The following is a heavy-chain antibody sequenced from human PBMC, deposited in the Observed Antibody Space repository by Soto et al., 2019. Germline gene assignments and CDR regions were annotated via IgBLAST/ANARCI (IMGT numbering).Heavy chain of an antibody. V-gene: IGHV1-69*12. CDR3: ARSRFVVGVTEDYYRMDV. J-gene: IGHJ6*02. CDR1: GGTFSNSP. Sequence: QVQLVQSGAEVKKPGSSVKVSCKSSGGTFSNSPISWVRQAPGQGLEWVGGVIPVFKTANYAQKFQGRVTITGDGSTNTASMGPSSLRSGDTAVYYCARSRFVVGVTEDYYRMDVWGQGTTVTVSS. D-gene: IGHD2-15*01. CDR2: VIPVFKTA.